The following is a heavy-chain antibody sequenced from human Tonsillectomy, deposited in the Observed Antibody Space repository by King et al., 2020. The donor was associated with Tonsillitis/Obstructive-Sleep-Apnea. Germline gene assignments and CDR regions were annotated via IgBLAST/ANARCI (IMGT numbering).Heavy chain of an antibody. CDR1: GGSISSSTYY. D-gene: IGHD1-1*01. CDR2: SYYSGST. CDR3: ARRVQLERRGDAFNI. J-gene: IGHJ3*02. V-gene: IGHV4-39*01. Sequence: QLQESGPGLVKPSETLSLTCTVSGGSISSSTYYWGWIRQPPGKGLEWIGTSYYSGSTYYNPSLKTRVTISVDTSNNQFSLQLSSVTAADTAVYYCARRVQLERRGDAFNIWGQGTMVTVSS.